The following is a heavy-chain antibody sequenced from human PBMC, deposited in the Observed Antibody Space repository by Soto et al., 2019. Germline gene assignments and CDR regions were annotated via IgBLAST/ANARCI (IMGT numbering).Heavy chain of an antibody. CDR1: GGSLSGNC. Sequence: QVQLQQWGAGLVKPSGTLSLICAVSGGSLSGNCWSWVRQTPGKGPEWIGEITHSGTTNYNPSLKSRVTMSLDMSKTQFSLKVNSVTAADPAVYYCARLATGTIIHHVVRRPVDVWGQGTMVTVSS. J-gene: IGHJ3*01. D-gene: IGHD3-10*02. CDR2: ITHSGTT. CDR3: ARLATGTIIHHVVRRPVDV. V-gene: IGHV4-34*01.